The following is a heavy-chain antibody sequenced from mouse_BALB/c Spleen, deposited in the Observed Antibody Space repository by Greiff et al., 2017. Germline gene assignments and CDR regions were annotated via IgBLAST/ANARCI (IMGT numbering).Heavy chain of an antibody. CDR3: ARDLRGYYWYFDV. CDR2: INSNGGST. CDR1: GFTFSSYG. V-gene: IGHV5-6-3*01. D-gene: IGHD3-2*02. J-gene: IGHJ1*01. Sequence: EVQLVESGGGLVQPGGSLKLSCAASGFTFSSYGMSWVRQTPDKRLELVATINSNGGSTYYPDSVKGRFTISRDNAKNTLYLQMSSLKSEDTAMYYCARDLRGYYWYFDVWGAGTTVTVSS.